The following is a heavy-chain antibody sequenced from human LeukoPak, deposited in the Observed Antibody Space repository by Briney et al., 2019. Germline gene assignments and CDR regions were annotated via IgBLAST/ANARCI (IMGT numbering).Heavy chain of an antibody. CDR3: ARETYCSASSCTGGVFDI. CDR1: GFTVSSNY. CDR2: IYSGGST. V-gene: IGHV3-53*01. J-gene: IGHJ3*02. D-gene: IGHD2-15*01. Sequence: GGSLRLSCAASGFTVSSNYMSWVRQAPGKGLEWVSVIYSGGSTYYADSVKGRFTISRDNSKNTLYLQMNSLRAEDTAVYYCARETYCSASSCTGGVFDIWGQGTMVTVSS.